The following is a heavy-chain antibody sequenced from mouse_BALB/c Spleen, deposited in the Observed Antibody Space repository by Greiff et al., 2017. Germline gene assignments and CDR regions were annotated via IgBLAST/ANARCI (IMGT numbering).Heavy chain of an antibody. V-gene: IGHV1-37*01. D-gene: IGHD2-4*01. CDR1: GYSFTGYF. CDR2: INPYNGDT. J-gene: IGHJ3*01. Sequence: VQLKESGPELVKPGASVKISCKASGYSFTGYFMNWVKQSHGKSLEWIGRINPYNGDTFYNQKFKGKATLTVDKSSSTAHMELLSLTSEDSAVYYCGRGGDYYDYDGAWFAYWGQGTLVTVSA. CDR3: GRGGDYYDYDGAWFAY.